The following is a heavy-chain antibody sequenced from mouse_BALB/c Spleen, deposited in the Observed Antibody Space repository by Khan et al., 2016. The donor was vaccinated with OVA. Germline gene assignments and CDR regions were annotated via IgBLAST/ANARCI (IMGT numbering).Heavy chain of an antibody. Sequence: VQLQQSGTVLARPGASVKMSCKGSGYTFTNYWMHWVKQRPGQGREWIGVIYPGNSDTNYNQKFKGKAKLTAVTSTSTAYMELNSLTNADSAAFDCTRDVFGNSESWDYWGQGTTLTVSS. CDR3: TRDVFGNSESWDY. J-gene: IGHJ2*01. CDR1: GYTFTNYW. D-gene: IGHD2-1*01. V-gene: IGHV1-5*01. CDR2: IYPGNSDT.